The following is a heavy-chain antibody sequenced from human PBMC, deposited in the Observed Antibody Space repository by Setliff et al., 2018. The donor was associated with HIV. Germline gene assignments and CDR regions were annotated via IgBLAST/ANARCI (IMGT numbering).Heavy chain of an antibody. J-gene: IGHJ4*02. CDR3: GRGDY. Sequence: PGESLKISCAASGFTFSNSWVNWVRQAPGKGLEWVANMRPDGSEKYYVDSVKGRFTISRDDAKNSLYLQMNSLTAEDTAVYYCGRGDYWGQGILVTVSS. V-gene: IGHV3-7*05. CDR2: MRPDGSEK. CDR1: GFTFSNSW.